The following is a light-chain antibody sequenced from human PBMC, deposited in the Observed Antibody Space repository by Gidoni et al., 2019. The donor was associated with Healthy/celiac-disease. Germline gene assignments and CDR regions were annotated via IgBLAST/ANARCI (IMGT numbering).Light chain of an antibody. J-gene: IGKJ4*01. CDR1: QSVNYY. CDR2: DAS. Sequence: LLLTQSPVTLSLSPGERATLSCRASQSVNYYLAWYQQKPGQAPRLLIYDASNRATGIPARFSGRGSETDFALTISSLESEDFAVYYCQQRSNWPLTFGGGTKVEIK. V-gene: IGKV3-11*01. CDR3: QQRSNWPLT.